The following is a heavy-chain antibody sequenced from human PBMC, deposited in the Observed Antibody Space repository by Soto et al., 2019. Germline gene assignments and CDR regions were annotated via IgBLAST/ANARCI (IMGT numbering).Heavy chain of an antibody. J-gene: IGHJ5*02. CDR3: ARVKMGLRLVPAAHRNNLLDP. D-gene: IGHD2-2*01. V-gene: IGHV4-30-4*01. Sequence: SETLSLTCNVSGGSISSGDYYWSWIRQPPGKGLEWIGYIYYRGTTYYNPSLKSRLTISLDTSKNQFSLKLSSVTAADTAVYYCARVKMGLRLVPAAHRNNLLDPWGQGTLVTVSS. CDR1: GGSISSGDYY. CDR2: IYYRGTT.